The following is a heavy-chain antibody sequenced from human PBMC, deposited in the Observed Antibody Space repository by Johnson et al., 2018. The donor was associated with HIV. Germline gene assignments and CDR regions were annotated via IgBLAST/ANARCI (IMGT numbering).Heavy chain of an antibody. CDR2: ISWDGGST. CDR3: AKVGSGYSSSLTFDI. V-gene: IGHV3-43*01. CDR1: GFTFDDYT. D-gene: IGHD6-6*01. J-gene: IGHJ3*02. Sequence: VQLVESGGGVVQPGRSLRLSCAASGFTFDDYTMHWVRQAPGKGLEWVSLISWDGGSTYYADSVKGRFTISRDNSKNTLYLQMNRLRAEDTAVYYCAKVGSGYSSSLTFDIWGQGTMVTVSS.